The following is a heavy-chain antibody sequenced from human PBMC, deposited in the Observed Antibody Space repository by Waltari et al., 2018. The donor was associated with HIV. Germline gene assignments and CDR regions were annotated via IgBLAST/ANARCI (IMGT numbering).Heavy chain of an antibody. V-gene: IGHV4-34*01. Sequence: QVQLQQWGAGLLKPSETLSLTCAVYGGSFSGYYWSWIRQPPGKGLEWIGEINHSGSTNYNPSLKSRVTISVDTSKNQFSLKLSSVTAADTAVCYCASYSGSSSGWFDPWGQGTLVTVSS. J-gene: IGHJ5*02. D-gene: IGHD1-26*01. CDR1: GGSFSGYY. CDR3: ASYSGSSSGWFDP. CDR2: INHSGST.